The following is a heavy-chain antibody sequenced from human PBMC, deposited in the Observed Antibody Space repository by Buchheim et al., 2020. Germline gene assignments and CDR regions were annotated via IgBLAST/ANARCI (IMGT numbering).Heavy chain of an antibody. J-gene: IGHJ4*02. CDR3: ATEDYGGSNSGFDI. D-gene: IGHD4-23*01. CDR1: GFIFSSYG. Sequence: QVQLVESGGGVVQPGRSLRLSCAASGFIFSSYGMHWVRQAPGKGLEWVAVIWYDGSKTYYADSVKGRFTIHRDNSKNTLYLQMNSLRAEDTAVYYCATEDYGGSNSGFDIWGQGTL. CDR2: IWYDGSKT. V-gene: IGHV3-33*01.